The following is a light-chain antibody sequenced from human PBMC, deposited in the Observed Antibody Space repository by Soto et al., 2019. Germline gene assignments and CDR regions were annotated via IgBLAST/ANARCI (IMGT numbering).Light chain of an antibody. CDR1: SSNIESNY. CDR3: GTWDSSLRSYA. J-gene: IGLJ1*01. CDR2: ENN. V-gene: IGLV1-51*02. Sequence: SVLTQPPSVSTAPGQKVIISCSGSSSNIESNYVSWYQQFPGTAPKLLIYENNKRPSGIPDRFSGSKSGTSATLGITGLQTGDEADYYCGTWDSSLRSYAFGTGTKVTVL.